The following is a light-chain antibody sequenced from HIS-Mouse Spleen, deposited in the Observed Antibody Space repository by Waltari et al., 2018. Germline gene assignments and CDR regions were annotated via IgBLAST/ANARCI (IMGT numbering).Light chain of an antibody. CDR2: EVS. CDR3: SSYAGSNNFVV. V-gene: IGLV2-8*01. J-gene: IGLJ2*01. Sequence: QSALTQPPSASGPPGQSVNIPCTGTSSDVGGYHYVPCYQQHPGQAPRLMIYEVSRRPSGVPDRFSGSKSGNTASLTVSGLQAEDEADYYCSSYAGSNNFVVFGGGTKLTVL. CDR1: SSDVGGYHY.